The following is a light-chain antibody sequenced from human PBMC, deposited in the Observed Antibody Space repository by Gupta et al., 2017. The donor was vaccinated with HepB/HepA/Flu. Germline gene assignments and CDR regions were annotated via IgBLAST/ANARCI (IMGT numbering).Light chain of an antibody. CDR3: QEDDSFPWA. J-gene: IGKJ1*01. CDR1: QTIGKR. CDR2: EVS. V-gene: IGKV1-5*03. Sequence: DIQMTQSPSTLSASIGDRVTITCRTSQTIGKRLAWYQQHPGKAPKFLIYEVSNLEDGVPSRFSGSGSETDFTLTITSLQPDDFATYYCQEDDSFPWAFGQGTKVEIK.